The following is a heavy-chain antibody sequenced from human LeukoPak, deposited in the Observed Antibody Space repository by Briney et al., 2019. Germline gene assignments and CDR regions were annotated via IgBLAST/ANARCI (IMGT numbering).Heavy chain of an antibody. J-gene: IGHJ5*01. CDR3: VLAPNSNWFDF. V-gene: IGHV4-59*03. CDR1: GDSTSNFY. D-gene: IGHD2-8*01. CDR2: IHYSGSS. Sequence: PSETLSLTCTVSGDSTSNFYWNWIRQSPGKGLEWIGNIHYSGSSVYNPSLKSRGTIPIDTSRRQFFLKLNSVTASDTAVYFCVLAPNSNWFDFWGPGTLVTVSS.